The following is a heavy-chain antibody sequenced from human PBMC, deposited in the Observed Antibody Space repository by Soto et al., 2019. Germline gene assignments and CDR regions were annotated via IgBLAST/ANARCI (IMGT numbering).Heavy chain of an antibody. CDR2: INTHNGNT. J-gene: IGHJ6*02. V-gene: IGHV1-18*01. CDR1: GYTFTIYG. CDR3: TREGSAPYYYYGMDA. Sequence: ASVKVSCKDSGYTFTIYGISWERQAPGQGLEWLGWINTHNGNTNYAQNLQGRVIMTADTSTSTAYMELRSLRSDDTAIYYCTREGSAPYYYYGMDAWGQGTTVTVSS. D-gene: IGHD3-10*01.